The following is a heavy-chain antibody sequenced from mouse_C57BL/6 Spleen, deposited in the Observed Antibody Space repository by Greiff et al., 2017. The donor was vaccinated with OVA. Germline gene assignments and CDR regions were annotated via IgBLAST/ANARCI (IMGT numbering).Heavy chain of an antibody. V-gene: IGHV1-82*01. Sequence: QVQLKQSGPELVKPGASVKISCKASGYAFSSSWMNWVKQRPGKGLEWIGRIYPGDGDTNYNGKFKGKATLTADKSSSTAYMQLSSLTSEDSAVYFCARDGYDGGFAYWGKGTLVTVSA. D-gene: IGHD2-2*01. CDR3: ARDGYDGGFAY. CDR1: GYAFSSSW. CDR2: IYPGDGDT. J-gene: IGHJ3*01.